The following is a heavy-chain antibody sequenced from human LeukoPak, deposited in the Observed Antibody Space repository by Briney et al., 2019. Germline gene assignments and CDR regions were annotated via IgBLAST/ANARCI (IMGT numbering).Heavy chain of an antibody. CDR2: IIPIFGTA. CDR3: ARFLVAAGYFDY. D-gene: IGHD5-12*01. V-gene: IGHV1-69*06. Sequence: SVNVPCKASGGTFSSYAISWVRQAPGQGLEWMGGIIPIFGTANYAQKFQGRVTITADKSTSTAYMELSSLRSEDTAVYYCARFLVAAGYFDYWGQGTLVTVSS. CDR1: GGTFSSYA. J-gene: IGHJ4*02.